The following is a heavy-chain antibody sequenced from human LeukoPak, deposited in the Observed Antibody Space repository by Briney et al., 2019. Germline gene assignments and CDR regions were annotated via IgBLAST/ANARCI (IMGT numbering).Heavy chain of an antibody. J-gene: IGHJ6*03. CDR2: IYPDDSDT. V-gene: IGHV5-51*01. CDR3: GREGNTRHYMDV. D-gene: IGHD2-15*01. Sequence: GESLKTCCNASGYTFTRYWIGWGRQVPGRGLEWMGIIYPDDSDTTYSPSFRGQVTISADNSSSIIYLQWSSLKASDTAMYYCGREGNTRHYMDVWGKGTTVSVS. CDR1: GYTFTRYW.